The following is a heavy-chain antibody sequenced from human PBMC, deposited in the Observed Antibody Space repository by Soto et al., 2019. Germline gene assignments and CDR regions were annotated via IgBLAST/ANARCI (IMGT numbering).Heavy chain of an antibody. D-gene: IGHD2-21*02. CDR1: GGSTSSSSYY. CDR3: ARPVVTAISPKYNWFDP. Sequence: SETLSLTCTVSGGSTSSSSYYWGWIRQPPGKGLEWIGSIYYSGSTCYNPSLESRVTISVDTSKNQFSLKLSSVTAADTAVYYCARPVVTAISPKYNWFDPWGQGTLVTVSS. V-gene: IGHV4-39*01. J-gene: IGHJ5*02. CDR2: IYYSGST.